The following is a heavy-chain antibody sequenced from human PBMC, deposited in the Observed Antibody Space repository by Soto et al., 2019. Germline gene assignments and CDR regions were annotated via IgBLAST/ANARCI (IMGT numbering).Heavy chain of an antibody. CDR1: GLTFSNYA. Sequence: PGGSLRLSCADSGLTFSNYAMHWVRQAPGKGLEWVAVISNDGINKYYVDSVKGRFTISRDNSKNTLFLQMNSLRGEDTAVYYCARGSTAPIWGQGTTVTVSS. J-gene: IGHJ6*02. CDR3: ARGSTAPI. CDR2: ISNDGINK. D-gene: IGHD5-18*01. V-gene: IGHV3-30-3*01.